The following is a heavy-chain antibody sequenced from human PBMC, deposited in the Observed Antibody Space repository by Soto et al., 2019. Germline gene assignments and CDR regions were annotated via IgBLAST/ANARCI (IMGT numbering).Heavy chain of an antibody. CDR2: LNHSGST. CDR1: GGSFSGYY. Sequence: QVQLQQWGAGLLKPSETLSLTCAVYGGSFSGYYWSWIRQPTGKGLEWIGELNHSGSTHYNPSLKSRVTLSVDTSKNQFSLKLSSVTAADTAGYYCARGFKYSSGWYHGRPPHRYYLDYCGQGTLVTVSS. CDR3: ARGFKYSSGWYHGRPPHRYYLDY. J-gene: IGHJ4*02. D-gene: IGHD6-19*01. V-gene: IGHV4-34*01.